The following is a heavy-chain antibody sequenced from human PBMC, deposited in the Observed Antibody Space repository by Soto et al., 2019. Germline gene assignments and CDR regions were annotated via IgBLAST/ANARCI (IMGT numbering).Heavy chain of an antibody. CDR3: TREQSDDNYFDP. CDR1: GGSISNYY. Sequence: SETLSLTCTVSGGSISNYYWSWIRQPAGKGLEWIGRIYYSGGTNYNPSLKSRVTISLDKSKSQFSLRLISVTAADTAVYYCTREQSDDNYFDPWGQGTLVTVSS. CDR2: IYYSGGT. V-gene: IGHV4-4*07. D-gene: IGHD6-19*01. J-gene: IGHJ5*02.